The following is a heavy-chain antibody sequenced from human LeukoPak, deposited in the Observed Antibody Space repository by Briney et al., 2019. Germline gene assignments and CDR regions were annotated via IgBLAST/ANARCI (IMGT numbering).Heavy chain of an antibody. CDR1: GFTFITYA. D-gene: IGHD2-15*01. V-gene: IGHV3-53*01. Sequence: AGGSLRLSCAASGFTFITYAMSWVRQAPGKGLEWVSLIYSGGRTYYADSVKGRFTISRDNSKNTLYLQMNSLRAEDTAVYYCARVSVVVTATDYWGQGTLVTVSS. CDR3: ARVSVVVTATDY. CDR2: IYSGGRT. J-gene: IGHJ4*02.